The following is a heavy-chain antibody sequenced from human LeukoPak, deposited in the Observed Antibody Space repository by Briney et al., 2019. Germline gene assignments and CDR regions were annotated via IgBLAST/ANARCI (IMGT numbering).Heavy chain of an antibody. V-gene: IGHV3-30*04. Sequence: GRSLRLSCAASGFTFSSYAMHWVRQAPGKGLEWVAVISYDGSNKYYADSVKGRFTISRDNSKNTLYLQMNSLRAEDTAVYYCASDGPYDYVWGRYRRREDYWGQGTLVTVSS. J-gene: IGHJ4*02. D-gene: IGHD3-16*02. CDR3: ASDGPYDYVWGRYRRREDY. CDR1: GFTFSSYA. CDR2: ISYDGSNK.